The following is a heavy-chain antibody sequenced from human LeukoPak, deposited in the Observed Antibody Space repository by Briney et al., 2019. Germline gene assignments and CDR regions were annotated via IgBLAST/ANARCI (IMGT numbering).Heavy chain of an antibody. CDR1: GFTFSSYD. D-gene: IGHD6-19*01. Sequence: GGSLRLSCRGSGFTFSSYDMSWVRQAPGKGLEWVSSISGDAVSKYYAESVRGRFTISRDNSKDTLYLQMNSLRAEDTALYFCTKDHHSSGWPNWFDPWGQGSLVIVSS. J-gene: IGHJ5*02. CDR2: ISGDAVSK. CDR3: TKDHHSSGWPNWFDP. V-gene: IGHV3-23*01.